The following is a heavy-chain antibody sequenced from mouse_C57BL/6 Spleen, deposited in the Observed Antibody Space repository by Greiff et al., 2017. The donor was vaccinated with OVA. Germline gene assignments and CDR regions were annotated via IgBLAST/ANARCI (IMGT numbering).Heavy chain of an antibody. CDR2: IYPGDGDT. Sequence: QVQLKESGPELVKPGASVKISCKASGYAFSSSWMNWVKQRPGKGLEWIGRIYPGDGDTNYNGKFKGKATLTADKSSSTAYMQLSSLTSEDSAVYFCARGITTAGYAMDYWGQGTSVTVSS. CDR1: GYAFSSSW. J-gene: IGHJ4*01. V-gene: IGHV1-82*01. CDR3: ARGITTAGYAMDY. D-gene: IGHD1-2*01.